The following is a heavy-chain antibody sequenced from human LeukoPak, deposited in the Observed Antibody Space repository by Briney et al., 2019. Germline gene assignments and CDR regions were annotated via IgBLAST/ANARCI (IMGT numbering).Heavy chain of an antibody. CDR3: ARLRTGYNYYMDV. Sequence: GGSLRLSCSASGFTFSSYSMNWVRQAPGKGLEGVSYISSSSSTIYYADSVKGRFTISRGNAKNSLYLQMNSLRAEDTAVYYCARLRTGYNYYMDVWGKGTTVTVSS. J-gene: IGHJ6*03. D-gene: IGHD2-15*01. CDR2: ISSSSSTI. CDR1: GFTFSSYS. V-gene: IGHV3-48*01.